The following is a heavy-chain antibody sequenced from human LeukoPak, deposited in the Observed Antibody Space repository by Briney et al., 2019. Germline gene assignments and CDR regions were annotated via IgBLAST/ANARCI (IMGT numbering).Heavy chain of an antibody. Sequence: GGSLRLSCTASGVTFNSYAMHWVRQAPGRGLEWVSVITYDGSQRFYAESLKGRFTISRDNSKSKLYMQMHSLRVEDKAVYYCERGGSENQLSGVHYWGQGPLVPVSS. V-gene: IGHV3-30*04. J-gene: IGHJ4*02. CDR3: ERGGSENQLSGVHY. D-gene: IGHD2-2*01. CDR2: ITYDGSQR. CDR1: GVTFNSYA.